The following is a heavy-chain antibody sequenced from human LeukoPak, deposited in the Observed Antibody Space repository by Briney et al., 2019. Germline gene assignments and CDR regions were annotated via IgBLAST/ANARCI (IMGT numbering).Heavy chain of an antibody. D-gene: IGHD6-6*01. Sequence: GGSLRLSCAASGFTFSSYAMSWVRQAPGKGLEWVSSISSSSSYIYYADSVKGRFTISRDNAKNSLYLQMNSLRAEDTAVYYCARVGIAARSGAFDIWGQGTMVTVSS. CDR3: ARVGIAARSGAFDI. V-gene: IGHV3-21*01. J-gene: IGHJ3*02. CDR2: ISSSSSYI. CDR1: GFTFSSYA.